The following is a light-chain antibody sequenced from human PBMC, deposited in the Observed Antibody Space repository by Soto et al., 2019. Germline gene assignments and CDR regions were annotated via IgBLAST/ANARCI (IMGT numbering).Light chain of an antibody. Sequence: QSVLTQPASVSGSPGQSITISCTGTSSDVGGYNYVSWYQHHPDKAPKLLIFDVTNRPSGVSNRFSGSKSGNTASLTISGLQAEDEADYYCSSYTRTNTPRYVFGTGTKLTVL. CDR3: SSYTRTNTPRYV. J-gene: IGLJ1*01. V-gene: IGLV2-14*03. CDR2: DVT. CDR1: SSDVGGYNY.